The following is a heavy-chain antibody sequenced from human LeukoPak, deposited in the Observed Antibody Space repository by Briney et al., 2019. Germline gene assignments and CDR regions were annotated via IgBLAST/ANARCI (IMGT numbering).Heavy chain of an antibody. CDR2: ISSDGGTYYDGST. V-gene: IGHV3-23*03. CDR1: GFSVSNNY. J-gene: IGHJ4*02. D-gene: IGHD5-24*01. CDR3: ARAGEMASNTGSDY. Sequence: GGSLRLSCAASGFSVSNNYMSWVRQAPGKGLEWVAIISSDGGTYYDGSTYHADSVRGRFTISRDNSKNRLSLQMNSLRADDTAIYYCARAGEMASNTGSDYWGQGTLVTVSS.